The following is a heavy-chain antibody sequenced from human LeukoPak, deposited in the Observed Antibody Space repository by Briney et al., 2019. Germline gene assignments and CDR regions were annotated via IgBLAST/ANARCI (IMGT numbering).Heavy chain of an antibody. Sequence: PSETLSLTCTVSGGSISSSSYYWGWIRQPPGKGLEWIGSIYYSGSTYYNPCLKSRVTISVDTSKNQFSLKLSSVTAADTAVYYCARHAIVGATTGAFDIWGQGTMVTVSS. V-gene: IGHV4-39*01. D-gene: IGHD1-26*01. J-gene: IGHJ3*02. CDR3: ARHAIVGATTGAFDI. CDR2: IYYSGST. CDR1: GGSISSSSYY.